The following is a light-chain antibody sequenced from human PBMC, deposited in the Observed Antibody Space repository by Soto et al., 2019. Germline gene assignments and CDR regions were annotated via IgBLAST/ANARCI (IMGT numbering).Light chain of an antibody. CDR3: QQYGSSPLT. CDR1: QSVSSSY. V-gene: IGKV3-20*01. J-gene: IGKJ1*01. Sequence: EIVLTQSPGTLSLSPGERATLSCRASQSVSSSYLAWYQQKPCQAPRLLIYGASSRATRIPDRFSGSGSGTDFTLTISRLEPEDFAVYYCQQYGSSPLTFGQGTKVEIK. CDR2: GAS.